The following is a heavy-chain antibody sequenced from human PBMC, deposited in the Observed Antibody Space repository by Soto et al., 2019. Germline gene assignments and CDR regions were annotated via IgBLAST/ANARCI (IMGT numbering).Heavy chain of an antibody. Sequence: PSETLSLTCNVSGGPLTTYFWSWIRQPPGKGLEWIGYVSYFGTTNYNPSLKSRVTISVDTSKNQFSLKLNSVTAADTAVYYCARLHGYCISGSCHAHYAMDVWGQGTTVTVSS. CDR1: GGPLTTYF. J-gene: IGHJ6*02. V-gene: IGHV4-59*12. D-gene: IGHD2-2*01. CDR3: ARLHGYCISGSCHAHYAMDV. CDR2: VSYFGTT.